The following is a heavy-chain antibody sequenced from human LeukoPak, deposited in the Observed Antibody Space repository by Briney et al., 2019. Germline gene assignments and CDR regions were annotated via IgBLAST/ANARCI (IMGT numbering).Heavy chain of an antibody. CDR1: GFTFSSYA. D-gene: IGHD3-22*01. CDR3: ARDRSSGYDYYYYYMDV. Sequence: QTGGSLRLSCAASGFTFSSYAMHWVRQAPGKGLEGVAVISYDGSNKYYADSVKGRFTISGDTSKNTPYMQMNSLRAEDTAVYYCARDRSSGYDYYYYYMDVWGKGTTVTVSS. V-gene: IGHV3-30*04. CDR2: ISYDGSNK. J-gene: IGHJ6*03.